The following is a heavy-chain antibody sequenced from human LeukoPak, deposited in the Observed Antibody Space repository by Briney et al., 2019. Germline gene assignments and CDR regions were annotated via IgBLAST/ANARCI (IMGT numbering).Heavy chain of an antibody. J-gene: IGHJ3*02. CDR2: ISAYNGNT. CDR3: ARDSRITIFGVVIDDAFDI. D-gene: IGHD3-3*01. V-gene: IGHV1-18*01. CDR1: GYTFTSYG. Sequence: ASVKVSCKASGYTFTSYGISWVRQAPGQGLEWMGWISAYNGNTNYAQKLQGRVTMTTGTSTSTAYMELRSLRSDDTAVYYCARDSRITIFGVVIDDAFDIWGQGTMVTVSS.